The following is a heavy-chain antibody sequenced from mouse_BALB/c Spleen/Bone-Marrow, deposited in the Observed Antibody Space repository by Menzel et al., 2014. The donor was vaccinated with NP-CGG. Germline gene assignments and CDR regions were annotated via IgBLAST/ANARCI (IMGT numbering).Heavy chain of an antibody. CDR2: ISGGGSYT. CDR1: GFSFNSYG. J-gene: IGHJ3*01. V-gene: IGHV5-9-2*01. D-gene: IGHD2-4*01. CDR3: ARHAYYDQTEVSFVY. Sequence: EVKVVESGGGLVKSGGSLKLSCAASGFSFNSYGMSWVRQTPEKRLEWVATISGGGSYTFYPDSVKGRFTISRDNAKNNLYLQLSSRRSEDTALYYCARHAYYDQTEVSFVYWGQGTLVTVSA.